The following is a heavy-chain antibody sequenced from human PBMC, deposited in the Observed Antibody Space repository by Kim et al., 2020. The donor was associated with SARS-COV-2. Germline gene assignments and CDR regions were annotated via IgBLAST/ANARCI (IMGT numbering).Heavy chain of an antibody. D-gene: IGHD3-3*01. V-gene: IGHV1-3*01. CDR2: INAGNGNT. Sequence: ASVKVSCKASGYTFTSYAMHWVRQAPGQRLEWMGWINAGNGNTKYSQKFQGRVTITRDTSASTAYMELSSLRSEDTAVYYCARGESSFGVVPRYYYYGMDVWRQGTTVTASS. CDR3: ARGESSFGVVPRYYYYGMDV. J-gene: IGHJ6*02. CDR1: GYTFTSYA.